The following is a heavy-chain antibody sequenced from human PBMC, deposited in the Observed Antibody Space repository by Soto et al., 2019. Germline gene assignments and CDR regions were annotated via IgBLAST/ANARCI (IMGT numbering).Heavy chain of an antibody. V-gene: IGHV3-23*01. CDR1: GFSFSRYA. CDR2: MSGSGGST. CDR3: AKDSGEYSSGWYGP. D-gene: IGHD6-19*01. J-gene: IGHJ5*02. Sequence: GGSLRLSCAASGFSFSRYAMSWVRHAPGNGLEWVSAMSGSGGSTYYADSVKGRFTISRDNSKKTLYLKMNSLRAEETAVYYCAKDSGEYSSGWYGPWGQGTLVTV.